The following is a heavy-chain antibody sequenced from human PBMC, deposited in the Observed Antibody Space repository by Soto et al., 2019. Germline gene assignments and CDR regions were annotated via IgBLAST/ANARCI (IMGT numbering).Heavy chain of an antibody. CDR1: GFSFDDYG. J-gene: IGHJ4*02. V-gene: IGHV3-9*01. CDR3: SKHNDLDRDGPFDY. D-gene: IGHD2-2*03. Sequence: EVQLVESGGGSVQPGRSMRLSCAASGFSFDDYGMHWVRKGPGQGLVWVSGTSWTSGDIYYAVSVKGRFTISRNNAKRSLYLQMNSLGTYDTALSYCSKHNDLDRDGPFDYWGQGILVTVSS. CDR2: TSWTSGDI.